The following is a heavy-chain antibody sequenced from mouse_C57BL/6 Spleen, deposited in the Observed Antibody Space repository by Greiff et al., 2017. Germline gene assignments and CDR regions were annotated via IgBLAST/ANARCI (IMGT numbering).Heavy chain of an antibody. CDR3: ISDERTWFAY. V-gene: IGHV1-15*01. CDR1: GYTFTDYE. Sequence: VQLQQSGAELVRPGASVTLSCKASGYTFTDYEMHWVKQTPVHGLEWIGAIDPETGGTAYNQKFKGKAIMTADKSSSPAYLELRLLTAADSAVDDCISDERTWFAYWGQGTLVTVSA. CDR2: IDPETGGT. J-gene: IGHJ3*01.